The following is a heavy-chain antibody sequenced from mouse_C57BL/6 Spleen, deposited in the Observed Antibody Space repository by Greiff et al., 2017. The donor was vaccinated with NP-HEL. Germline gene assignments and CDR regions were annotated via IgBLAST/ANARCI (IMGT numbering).Heavy chain of an antibody. J-gene: IGHJ4*01. V-gene: IGHV1-82*01. Sequence: QVQLQQSGPELVKPGASVKISCKASGYAFSSSWMNWVKQRPGKGLEWIGRIYPGDGDTNYNGKFKGKATLTADKSSSTAYMHLISLTSEDSAVYFFSRKRSYSAMDYWGQGTSVTVSS. CDR1: GYAFSSSW. CDR3: SRKRSYSAMDY. CDR2: IYPGDGDT.